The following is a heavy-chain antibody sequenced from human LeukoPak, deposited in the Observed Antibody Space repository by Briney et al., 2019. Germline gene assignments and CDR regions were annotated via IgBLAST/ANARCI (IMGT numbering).Heavy chain of an antibody. CDR1: GFTFSSYS. CDR2: ISSSSSTI. Sequence: GGSLRLSCAASGFTFSSYSMNWVRQAPGKGLEWVSYISSSSSTIYYADSVKGRFTISRDNAKNSLYLQMNSLRAEDTAVYYCAKDFAYTTLLYFDYWGQGTLVTVSS. V-gene: IGHV3-48*01. CDR3: AKDFAYTTLLYFDY. D-gene: IGHD1-1*01. J-gene: IGHJ4*02.